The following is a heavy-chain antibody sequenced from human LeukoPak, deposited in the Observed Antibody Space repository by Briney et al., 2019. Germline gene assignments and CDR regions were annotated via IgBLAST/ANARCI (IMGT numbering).Heavy chain of an antibody. CDR3: ARGAAVDY. CDR2: MKQDGSER. J-gene: IGHJ4*02. CDR1: GFTLNTNW. V-gene: IGHV3-7*01. D-gene: IGHD6-13*01. Sequence: GGSLRLSCAASGFTLNTNWMSWVRPAPGKGLQWVATMKQDGSERYYVDSVKGRFTISRDNAKNTLYLQMNSLRAEDTAVYYCARGAAVDYWGQGALVTVSS.